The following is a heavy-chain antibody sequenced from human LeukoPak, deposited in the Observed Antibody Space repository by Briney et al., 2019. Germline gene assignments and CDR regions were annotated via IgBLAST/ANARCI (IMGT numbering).Heavy chain of an antibody. D-gene: IGHD2-15*01. Sequence: GGSLRLSCAASGFTFSSYWMHWVRQAPGKGLVWVSRLNTDGSRTSYADSVKGRFTISRDNAKNMLYLQMNSPRAEDTAVYYCARESYCSGGSCYSGRAFDIWGQGTMVTVSS. CDR3: ARESYCSGGSCYSGRAFDI. CDR1: GFTFSSYW. V-gene: IGHV3-74*01. CDR2: LNTDGSRT. J-gene: IGHJ3*02.